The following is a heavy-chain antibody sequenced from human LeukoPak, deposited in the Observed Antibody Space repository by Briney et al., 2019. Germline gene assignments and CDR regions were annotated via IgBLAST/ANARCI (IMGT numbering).Heavy chain of an antibody. CDR1: GGTFSSYA. J-gene: IGHJ6*02. CDR3: ATVGYCSSTSCSDYYGVDV. CDR2: FDPEDGET. Sequence: ASVKVSCKASGGTFSSYAISWVRQAPGKGLEWMGGFDPEDGETIYAQKFQGRVTMTEDTSTDTAYMELSSLRSEDTAVYYCATVGYCSSTSCSDYYGVDVWGQGTTVTVSS. D-gene: IGHD2-2*01. V-gene: IGHV1-24*01.